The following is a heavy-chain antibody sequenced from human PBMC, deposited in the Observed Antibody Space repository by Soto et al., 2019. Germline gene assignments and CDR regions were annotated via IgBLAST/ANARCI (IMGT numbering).Heavy chain of an antibody. J-gene: IGHJ4*02. Sequence: SETLSLTCAVYGGSFSGYYWSWIRQPPGKGLEWIGEINHSGSTNYNPSLKSRVTISVDTSKNQFSLKLSSVTAADTAVYYCVRAGESSGWYVFWGQGTLVTVSS. CDR3: VRAGESSGWYVF. CDR2: INHSGST. CDR1: GGSFSGYY. V-gene: IGHV4-34*01. D-gene: IGHD6-19*01.